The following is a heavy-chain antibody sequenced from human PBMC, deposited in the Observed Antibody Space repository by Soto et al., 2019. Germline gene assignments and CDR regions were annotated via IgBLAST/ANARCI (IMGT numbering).Heavy chain of an antibody. D-gene: IGHD3-10*01. CDR2: IYYSGST. J-gene: IGHJ6*02. Sequence: SETLSLTCTVSGGSISSGGYYWSWIRQHPGKDLEWIGYIYYSGSTHYNPSLKSRVTISADTSKNQFSLKLSSVTAADTAVYYCARGGSGSYYNGIDYYGMDVWGQGTTVTVSS. V-gene: IGHV4-31*03. CDR3: ARGGSGSYYNGIDYYGMDV. CDR1: GGSISSGGYY.